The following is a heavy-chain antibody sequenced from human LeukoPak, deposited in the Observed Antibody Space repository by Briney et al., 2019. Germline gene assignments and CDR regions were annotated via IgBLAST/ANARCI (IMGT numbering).Heavy chain of an antibody. CDR2: ISSSSSTI. D-gene: IGHD4-17*01. CDR1: GFTFSSYA. V-gene: IGHV3-48*01. J-gene: IGHJ4*02. Sequence: GGSLRLSCAASGFTFSSYAMSWVRQAPGKGLEWVSYISSSSSTIYYADSVKGRFTISRDNAKNSLYLQMNSLRAEDTAVYYCARENGDYVFDYWGQGTLVTVSS. CDR3: ARENGDYVFDY.